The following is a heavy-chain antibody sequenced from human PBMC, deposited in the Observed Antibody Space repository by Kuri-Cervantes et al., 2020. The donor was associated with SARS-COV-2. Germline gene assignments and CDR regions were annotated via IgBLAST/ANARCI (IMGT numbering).Heavy chain of an antibody. CDR1: GFTFSSYA. CDR3: AKDSSDYDSSGGPSAY. J-gene: IGHJ4*02. V-gene: IGHV3-30*18. CDR2: ISYDGSNK. Sequence: LSLTCAASGFTFSSYAMSWVRQAPGRGLEWVAVISYDGSNKYYADSVKGRFTISRDNSKNTLYLQMNSLRAEDTAVYYCAKDSSDYDSSGGPSAYWGQGTLVTVSS. D-gene: IGHD3-22*01.